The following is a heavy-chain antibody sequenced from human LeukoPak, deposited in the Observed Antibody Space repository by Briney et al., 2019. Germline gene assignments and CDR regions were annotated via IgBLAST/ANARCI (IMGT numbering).Heavy chain of an antibody. V-gene: IGHV3-23*01. J-gene: IGHJ4*02. CDR3: AKLIRDFWSGYSGDY. CDR1: EFTFNTFS. CDR2: ISGPGGST. Sequence: GGSLRLSCAASEFTFNTFSVNWVRQAPGKGLEWVSAISGPGGSTYYADSVKGRFTISRDNSKNTLFLQINSLRAEDTAVYYCAKLIRDFWSGYSGDYWGQGTLVTVSA. D-gene: IGHD3-3*01.